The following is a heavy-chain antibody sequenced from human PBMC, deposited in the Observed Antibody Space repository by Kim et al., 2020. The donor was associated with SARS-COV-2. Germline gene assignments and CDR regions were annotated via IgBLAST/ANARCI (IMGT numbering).Heavy chain of an antibody. CDR3: AHGPSSGWYGDWFDP. J-gene: IGHJ5*02. V-gene: IGHV2-5*02. CDR1: GFSLRTSGVG. CDR2: IYWDDDK. D-gene: IGHD6-19*01. Sequence: SGPTLVNPPQTLTLTCTFSGFSLRTSGVGVGWIRQPPGKALEWLALIYWDDDKRYSPSLKSRLTITKDTSKNQVVLTMTNMDPVDTATYYCAHGPSSGWYGDWFDPWGQGTLGTVSS.